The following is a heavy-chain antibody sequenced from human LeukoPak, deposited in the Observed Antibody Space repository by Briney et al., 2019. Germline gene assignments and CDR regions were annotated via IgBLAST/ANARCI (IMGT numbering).Heavy chain of an antibody. Sequence: SETLSLTCTVSGYSISSGYYWGWIRQPPGKGLEWIGSIYHSGSTYYNPSLKSRVTISVDTSKNQFSLKLSSVTAADTAVYYCARDPLPGAAAGTNWFDPWGQGTLVTVSS. D-gene: IGHD6-13*01. V-gene: IGHV4-38-2*02. CDR1: GYSISSGYY. CDR2: IYHSGST. CDR3: ARDPLPGAAAGTNWFDP. J-gene: IGHJ5*02.